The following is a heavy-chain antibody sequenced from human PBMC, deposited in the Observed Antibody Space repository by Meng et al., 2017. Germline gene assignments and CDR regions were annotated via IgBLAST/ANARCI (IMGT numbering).Heavy chain of an antibody. CDR3: ARERYSTSWFDYYNYGMDV. J-gene: IGHJ6*02. CDR1: GFSFSSHS. D-gene: IGHD6-13*01. CDR2: MSSSGSYI. V-gene: IGHV3-21*01. Sequence: GGSLRLSCAASGFSFSSHSMNWVRQAPGKGLEWVSLMSSSGSYIYYVDSVKGRFTISRDNAKNSLHLQMNSLRVEDTAVYYCARERYSTSWFDYYNYGMDVWGQGTTVTVSS.